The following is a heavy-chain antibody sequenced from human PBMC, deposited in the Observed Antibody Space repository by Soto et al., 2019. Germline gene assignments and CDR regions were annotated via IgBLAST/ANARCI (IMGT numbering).Heavy chain of an antibody. D-gene: IGHD2-15*01. CDR3: ALLGYCSGGSCYPFDS. J-gene: IGHJ4*02. Sequence: GGSLRLSCAASGFTFSSYGMSWVRQAPGKGLEWVSAISGSGGSTYYADSVKGRFTISRDNSKNTLYLQMNSLRAEDTAVYYCALLGYCSGGSCYPFDSWGQGTLVTVSS. CDR2: ISGSGGST. V-gene: IGHV3-23*01. CDR1: GFTFSSYG.